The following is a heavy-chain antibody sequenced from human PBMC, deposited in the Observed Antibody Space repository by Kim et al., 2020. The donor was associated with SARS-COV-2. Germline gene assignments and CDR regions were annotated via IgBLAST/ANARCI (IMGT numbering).Heavy chain of an antibody. CDR2: INPNSGGT. V-gene: IGHV1-2*02. D-gene: IGHD5-12*01. J-gene: IGHJ4*02. CDR3: ARGWGYSGYAGADY. CDR1: GYTFTGYY. Sequence: ASVKVSCKASGYTFTGYYMHWVRQAPGQGLEWMGWINPNSGGTNYAQKFQGRVTMTRDTSISTAYMELSRLRSDDTAVYYCARGWGYSGYAGADYWGQGTLVTVSS.